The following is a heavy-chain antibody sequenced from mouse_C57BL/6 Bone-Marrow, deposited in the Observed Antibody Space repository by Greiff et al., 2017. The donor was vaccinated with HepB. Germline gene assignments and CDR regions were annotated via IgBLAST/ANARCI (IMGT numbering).Heavy chain of an antibody. Sequence: EVHLVESGAELVRPGASVKLSCTASGFNIKDDYMHWVKQRPEQGLEWIGWIDPENGDTEYASKFQGKATITADTSSNTAYLQLSSLTSEDTAVYYCTQGITTVVGAMDYWGQGTSVTVSS. CDR3: TQGITTVVGAMDY. V-gene: IGHV14-4*01. D-gene: IGHD1-1*01. CDR1: GFNIKDDY. CDR2: IDPENGDT. J-gene: IGHJ4*01.